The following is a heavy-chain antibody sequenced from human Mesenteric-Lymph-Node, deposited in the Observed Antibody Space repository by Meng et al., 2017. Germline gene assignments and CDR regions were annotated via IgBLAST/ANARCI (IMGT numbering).Heavy chain of an antibody. V-gene: IGHV3-30*01. J-gene: IGHJ6*02. D-gene: IGHD2-15*01. CDR2: ISYDGSNK. CDR1: GFTFSSYA. CDR3: ARDAMRGPPVIVVVVGPYGIDV. Sequence: GESLKISCAASGFTFSSYAMHWVRQAPGKGLEWVAVISYDGSNKYYADSVKGRFTISRDNSKNTLYLQMNSLRAEDTAVYYCARDAMRGPPVIVVVVGPYGIDVWGQGTTVTVSS.